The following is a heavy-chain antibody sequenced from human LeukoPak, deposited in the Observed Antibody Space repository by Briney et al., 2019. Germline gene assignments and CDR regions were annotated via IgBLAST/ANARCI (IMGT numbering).Heavy chain of an antibody. V-gene: IGHV1-46*01. Sequence: ASVKVSCKASGYTFTSYYMHWVRQAPGQGLEWMGIINPSGGSTSYAQKFQGRVTMTRDPSTSTVYMELSSLRSEDTAVYYCARAAYYYGSGSYYYYYYYMDVWGKGTTVSVSS. CDR2: INPSGGST. D-gene: IGHD3-10*01. CDR1: GYTFTSYY. J-gene: IGHJ6*03. CDR3: ARAAYYYGSGSYYYYYYYMDV.